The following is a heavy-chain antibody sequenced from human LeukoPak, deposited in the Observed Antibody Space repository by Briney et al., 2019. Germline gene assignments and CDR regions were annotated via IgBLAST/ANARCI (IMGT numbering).Heavy chain of an antibody. V-gene: IGHV4-30-2*01. CDR2: IYHSGST. CDR3: ARSDIVVVPAAPRVYFDY. CDR1: GGSISSGGYY. D-gene: IGHD2-2*01. J-gene: IGHJ4*02. Sequence: PSETLSLTCTVSGGSISSGGYYWSWIRQPPGKGLEWIGYIYHSGSTYYNPSLKSRVTISVDRSKNQFSLKLSSVTAADTAVYYCARSDIVVVPAAPRVYFDYWGQGTLVTVSS.